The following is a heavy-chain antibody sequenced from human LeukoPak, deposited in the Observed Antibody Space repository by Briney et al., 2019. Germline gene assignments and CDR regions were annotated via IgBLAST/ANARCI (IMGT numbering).Heavy chain of an antibody. CDR2: ISYDGSNK. D-gene: IGHD2-21*02. CDR3: AKDFEGFCGGDCYSMDF. V-gene: IGHV3-30*18. Sequence: PGGSLRLSCGASGFXFNNYVMHWVRQAPGKGLEWLALISYDGSNKYYADSVRGRFTISRDNSKNTLYLQMNSLRPEDTAVYYCAKDFEGFCGGDCYSMDFWGQGTLATVSS. J-gene: IGHJ4*02. CDR1: GFXFNNYV.